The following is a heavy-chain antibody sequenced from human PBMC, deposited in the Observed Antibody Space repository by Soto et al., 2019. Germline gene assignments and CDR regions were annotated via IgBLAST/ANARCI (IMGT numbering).Heavy chain of an antibody. CDR1: GGTFGSYA. CDR2: IIPIFGTA. Sequence: GASVKVSCKASGGTFGSYAISWVRQAPGQGLEWMGGIIPIFGTANYAQKFQGRVTITADESPSTAYMELSSLRSEDTAVYYCARARAPISSSWPDYWGQGTLVTVSS. D-gene: IGHD6-13*01. J-gene: IGHJ4*02. V-gene: IGHV1-69*13. CDR3: ARARAPISSSWPDY.